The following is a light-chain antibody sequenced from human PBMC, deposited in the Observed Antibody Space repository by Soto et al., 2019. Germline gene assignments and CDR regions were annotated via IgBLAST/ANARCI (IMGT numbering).Light chain of an antibody. CDR1: QSVSTN. V-gene: IGKV3-15*01. Sequence: EIVMTQSPATLSVSPGERATLSCRASQSVSTNLAWYQQKPGQAPRLLIFGASTRATDVPARFSGSGSGTEFTLTISSLQSEDFAVYYCLQHNSWPRTFGQGTGLEV. CDR3: LQHNSWPRT. J-gene: IGKJ1*01. CDR2: GAS.